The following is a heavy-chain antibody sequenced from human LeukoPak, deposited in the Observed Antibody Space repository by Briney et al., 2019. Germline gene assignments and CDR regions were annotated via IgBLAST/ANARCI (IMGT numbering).Heavy chain of an antibody. D-gene: IGHD3-9*01. CDR2: ISYRGTT. CDR1: GGSVTTGRYY. CDR3: VREHDWGDFDY. Sequence: SETLSLTCTVSGGSVTTGRYYWSWIRQSPGEGLEWIGYISYRGTTNFNPSLKSRITISVDTSKNQFSLKVISVTAADTAVYYCVREHDWGDFDYWGQGTLVTVSS. V-gene: IGHV4-61*01. J-gene: IGHJ4*02.